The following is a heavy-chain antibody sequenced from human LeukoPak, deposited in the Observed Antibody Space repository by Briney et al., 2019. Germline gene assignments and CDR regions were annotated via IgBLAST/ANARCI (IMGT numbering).Heavy chain of an antibody. V-gene: IGHV5-51*01. CDR2: IYPGDSDT. J-gene: IGHJ4*02. D-gene: IGHD3-22*01. CDR1: GYSFTSYW. CDR3: ARPSVRGYDSRGYSPVDFDY. Sequence: GESLKISCKGSGYSFTSYWIGWVRQMPGKGLEWMGIIYPGDSDTRYSPSFQGQVTISADKSISTAYLQWSSLKASDTAMYYCARPSVRGYDSRGYSPVDFDYWGQGTLVTVSS.